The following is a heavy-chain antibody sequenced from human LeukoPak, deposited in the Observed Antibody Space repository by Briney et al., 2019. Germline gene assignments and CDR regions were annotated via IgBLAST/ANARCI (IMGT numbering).Heavy chain of an antibody. CDR1: GFTFSTYA. CDR3: LGYCSGGRCYSGGH. Sequence: GGSLRLSCAASGFTFSTYAMSWVRQAPGKGLEWVSTVSTSGGSTYYADSVKGRFTISRDDSKNTQYLQMNSLRAEDTAIYYCLGYCSGGRCYSGGHWGQGTLVTVSS. CDR2: VSTSGGST. V-gene: IGHV3-23*01. D-gene: IGHD2-15*01. J-gene: IGHJ4*02.